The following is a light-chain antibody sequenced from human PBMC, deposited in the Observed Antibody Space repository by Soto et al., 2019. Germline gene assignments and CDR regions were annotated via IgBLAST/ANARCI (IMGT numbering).Light chain of an antibody. Sequence: QAVVTQEPSLTVSPGGTVTLTCGSSTGAVTSGHYPYWFQQKPGQAPRTLIYDTSNKHSWTPARFSGSLLGGKAALTLSGAQPEDEAGYFCFLSYSGGDLVFGGGTKLTVL. CDR2: DTS. CDR3: FLSYSGGDLV. J-gene: IGLJ3*02. CDR1: TGAVTSGHY. V-gene: IGLV7-46*01.